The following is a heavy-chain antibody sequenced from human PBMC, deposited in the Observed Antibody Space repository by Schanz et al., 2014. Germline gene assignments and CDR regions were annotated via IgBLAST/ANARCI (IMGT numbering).Heavy chain of an antibody. CDR3: AREGTVIRGLSGWFDP. V-gene: IGHV1-2*06. J-gene: IGHJ5*02. D-gene: IGHD3-10*01. CDR1: GDTFTRYH. CDR2: INPNSGGT. Sequence: QVQLVQSGAEVKKPGASVKVSCKASGDTFTRYHMHWVRQAPGQGLEYMGRINPNSGGTNFAQKFQGRVTMTRDTSISTVYMELSRLRSDDTAVYYCAREGTVIRGLSGWFDPWGQGTLVTVSS.